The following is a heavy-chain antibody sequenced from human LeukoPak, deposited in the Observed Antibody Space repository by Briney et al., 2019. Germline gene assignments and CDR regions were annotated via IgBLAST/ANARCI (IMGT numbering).Heavy chain of an antibody. CDR2: ISNSSSYI. CDR1: GFTFNNYS. D-gene: IGHD3-22*01. J-gene: IGHJ5*02. Sequence: GGSLRLSCAASGFTFNNYSMNWVRQAPGKGLEWVSSISNSSSYIYYADSVKGRFTISRDNAKNTLNLQMNSLRAEDTAVYYCARDLGQYYDTSDNWFDPWGQGTLVTVSS. CDR3: ARDLGQYYDTSDNWFDP. V-gene: IGHV3-21*01.